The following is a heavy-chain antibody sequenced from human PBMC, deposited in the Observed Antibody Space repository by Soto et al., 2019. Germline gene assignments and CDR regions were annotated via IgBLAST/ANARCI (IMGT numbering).Heavy chain of an antibody. CDR2: ISYDGSNK. J-gene: IGHJ2*01. CDR3: AXDPLWGTAMVLWYFDL. D-gene: IGHD5-18*01. CDR1: GFTFSSYA. V-gene: IGHV3-30-3*01. Sequence: QVQLVESGGGVVQPGRSLRLSCAASGFTFSSYAMHWVRXXPXXXXXXXXVISYDGSNKYYADSVKGRFTISRDNSKNTLXXQMNSLRXXXXXVXXXAXDPLWGTAMVLWYFDLWGRGTLVTVSS.